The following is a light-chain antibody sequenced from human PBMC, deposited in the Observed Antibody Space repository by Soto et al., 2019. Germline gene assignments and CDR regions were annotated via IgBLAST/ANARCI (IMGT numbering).Light chain of an antibody. V-gene: IGKV1-5*03. CDR2: KAS. CDR1: QNIVIW. CDR3: QQCNRYPYT. J-gene: IGKJ2*01. Sequence: DIQMTQSPSTLSASVGDRVSITCRASQNIVIWLAWYQQKPGKAPKLLIYKASTLESGVPSRFSGSGSGTEFTLTISSLQPDDFATYYCQQCNRYPYTFGQGTKLEIK.